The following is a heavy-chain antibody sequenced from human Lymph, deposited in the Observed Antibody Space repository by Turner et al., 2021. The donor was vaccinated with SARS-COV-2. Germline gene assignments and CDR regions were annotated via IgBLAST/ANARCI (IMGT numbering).Heavy chain of an antibody. J-gene: IGHJ3*02. Sequence: QVQLVESGGGVVQPGRSLRLSCAASGFTFSNYGMHWVRQAPGKRLEWVAVISYDGSNKYYVDSVKGRFTISRDNSKNTLYLQMNSLRAEDTAVYYCAKDTVWGAFDIWGQGTMVTVSS. CDR3: AKDTVWGAFDI. CDR2: ISYDGSNK. D-gene: IGHD4-17*01. V-gene: IGHV3-30*18. CDR1: GFTFSNYG.